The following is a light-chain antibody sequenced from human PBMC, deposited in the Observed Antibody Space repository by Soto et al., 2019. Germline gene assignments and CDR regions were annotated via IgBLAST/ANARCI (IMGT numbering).Light chain of an antibody. Sequence: QSVLTQPPSVSGAPGQRVTISCTGSSSNIGAGYDVHWYQQLPGTAPKLLIYGNSIRPSGVPDRFSGSKSGTSASLPITGLQAEDEADYYCQSSDSSLSAHVFGTGTKVTVL. CDR2: GNS. CDR3: QSSDSSLSAHV. J-gene: IGLJ1*01. CDR1: SSNIGAGYD. V-gene: IGLV1-40*01.